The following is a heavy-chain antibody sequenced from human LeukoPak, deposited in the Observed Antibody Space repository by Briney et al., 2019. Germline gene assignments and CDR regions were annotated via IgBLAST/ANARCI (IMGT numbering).Heavy chain of an antibody. CDR1: GGTFSSYA. CDR3: ARVACSSTSCYRVYYFDY. D-gene: IGHD2-2*02. J-gene: IGHJ4*02. Sequence: SVKVSCKASGGTFSSYAISWVRQAPGQGLEWMGGIIPIFGTANYAQKFQGRVTITTDEFTSTAYMELSSLRSEDTAVYYCARVACSSTSCYRVYYFDYWGQGTLVTVSS. V-gene: IGHV1-69*05. CDR2: IIPIFGTA.